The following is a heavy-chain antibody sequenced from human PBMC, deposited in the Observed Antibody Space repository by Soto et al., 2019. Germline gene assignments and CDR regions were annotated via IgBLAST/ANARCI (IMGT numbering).Heavy chain of an antibody. CDR3: ARDPRLDYGDYPTTDV. J-gene: IGHJ6*02. Sequence: ASVKVSCKASGGTFSSYAISWVRQAPGQGLEWMGGISAYNGNTNYAQKLQGRVTMTTDTSTSTAYMELRSLRSDDTAVYYCARDPRLDYGDYPTTDVWGQVTTFTVSS. CDR2: ISAYNGNT. D-gene: IGHD4-17*01. V-gene: IGHV1-18*01. CDR1: GGTFSSYA.